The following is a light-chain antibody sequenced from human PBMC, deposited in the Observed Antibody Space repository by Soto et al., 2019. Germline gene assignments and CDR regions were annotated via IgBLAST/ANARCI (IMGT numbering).Light chain of an antibody. CDR2: GAS. CDR3: QQYNNCQPIT. J-gene: IGKJ5*01. V-gene: IGKV3-15*01. Sequence: EIVMTQSPDTLSVSPGERATLSCSASQSVSSNLAWYQQKPGQAPRLLIYGASTRATGIPSRFSGSGSGTAFTLTISILQSEDFAVYYGQQYNNCQPITFGQGTRLEIK. CDR1: QSVSSN.